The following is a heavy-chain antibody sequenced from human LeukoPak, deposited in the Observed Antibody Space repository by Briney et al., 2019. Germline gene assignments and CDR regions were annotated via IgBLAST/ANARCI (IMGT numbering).Heavy chain of an antibody. J-gene: IGHJ4*02. Sequence: SETLSLTCAVYGGSFSGYYWSWIRQPPGKGLEWIGEINHSGSTDYNPSLKSRVTISVDTSKNQFSLKLSSVTAADTAVYYCAREDFWFGELSLDYWGQGTLVTVSS. CDR2: INHSGST. D-gene: IGHD3-10*01. CDR3: AREDFWFGELSLDY. CDR1: GGSFSGYY. V-gene: IGHV4-34*01.